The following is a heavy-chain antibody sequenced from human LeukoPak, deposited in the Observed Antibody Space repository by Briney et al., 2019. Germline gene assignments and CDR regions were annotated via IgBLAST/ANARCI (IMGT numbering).Heavy chain of an antibody. CDR1: GGSISSGGYY. CDR3: ARTSWQQLVQGFDY. D-gene: IGHD6-13*01. J-gene: IGHJ4*02. Sequence: SETLSLTCTVSGGSISSGGYYWSWIRQHPGKGLEWIGYIYYSGSTYYNPSLKSRVTISVDTSKNQFSLKLSSVTAADTAVYCCARTSWQQLVQGFDYWGQGTLVTVSS. CDR2: IYYSGST. V-gene: IGHV4-31*03.